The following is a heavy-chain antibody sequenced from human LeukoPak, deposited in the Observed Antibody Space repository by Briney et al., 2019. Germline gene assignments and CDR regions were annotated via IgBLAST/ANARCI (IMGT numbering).Heavy chain of an antibody. CDR1: GFTFSSYW. J-gene: IGHJ6*03. D-gene: IGHD2-2*01. V-gene: IGHV3-7*01. Sequence: PGGSLRLSCAASGFTFSSYWMSWVRQAPGKGLEWVANIKQDGSEKYYVDSVKGRFTISRDNAKNSLYLQMNSLRAEDTAVYYCASRIVVPEEVYMDVWGKGTTVTVSS. CDR2: IKQDGSEK. CDR3: ASRIVVPEEVYMDV.